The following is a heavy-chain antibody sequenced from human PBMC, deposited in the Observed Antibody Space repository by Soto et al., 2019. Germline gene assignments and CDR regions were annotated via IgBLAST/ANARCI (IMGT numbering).Heavy chain of an antibody. CDR2: ISSRSSTI. CDR1: GFTFSSYS. J-gene: IGHJ4*02. Sequence: PGGSLRLSCAASGFTFSSYSMNWVRQAPGKGLEWVSFISSRSSTIYYGDSVKGRFTISRDNAKNSLYLQMNSLRAEDTAVYYCAREGGSPSPDFDYWGQGTLVTVSS. D-gene: IGHD3-16*01. CDR3: AREGGSPSPDFDY. V-gene: IGHV3-48*01.